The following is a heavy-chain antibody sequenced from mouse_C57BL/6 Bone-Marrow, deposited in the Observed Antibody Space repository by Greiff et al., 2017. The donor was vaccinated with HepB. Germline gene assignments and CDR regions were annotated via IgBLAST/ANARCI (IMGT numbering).Heavy chain of an antibody. CDR1: GYTFTSYW. D-gene: IGHD1-2*01. CDR3: AREGYYGPAWFAY. Sequence: VQLQQSGAELVKPGASVKLSCKASGYTFTSYWMQWVKQRPGQGLEWIGEIDPSDSYTNYNQKFKGKATLTVDTSSSTAYMQLSSLTSEDSAVYYCAREGYYGPAWFAYWGQGTLVTVSA. V-gene: IGHV1-50*01. CDR2: IDPSDSYT. J-gene: IGHJ3*01.